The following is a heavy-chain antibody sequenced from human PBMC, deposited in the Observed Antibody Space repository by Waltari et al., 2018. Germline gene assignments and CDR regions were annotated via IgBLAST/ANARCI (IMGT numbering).Heavy chain of an antibody. V-gene: IGHV1-3*01. CDR1: GYSFINYA. CDR2: FNAGNGNT. D-gene: IGHD1-1*01. CDR3: ASLDWNDKSWFDP. J-gene: IGHJ5*02. Sequence: QVQLVQSGAEVKKPGASVTVSCKASGYSFINYAMHWVRQAPGQRLEWMGWFNAGNGNTQYSQKFQGRVTITRDTSASTAYMELSSLKSEDTAVYYCASLDWNDKSWFDPWGQGTLVTVSS.